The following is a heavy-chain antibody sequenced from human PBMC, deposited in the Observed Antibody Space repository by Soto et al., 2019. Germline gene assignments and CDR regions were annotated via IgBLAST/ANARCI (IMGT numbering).Heavy chain of an antibody. CDR2: IIPAFGTA. CDR1: GGTFNSYL. Sequence: QVQLVQSGAEVKNPGSSVKVSCKTSGGTFNSYLIDWVRQAPGQGLEWMGGIIPAFGTAKYAQKFQGRVTITADKSTTTADMELRTLTSEDTAVYYCVRGLDQPPVGLYFDTWGQGTLVTVSS. D-gene: IGHD2-2*01. V-gene: IGHV1-69*06. CDR3: VRGLDQPPVGLYFDT. J-gene: IGHJ4*02.